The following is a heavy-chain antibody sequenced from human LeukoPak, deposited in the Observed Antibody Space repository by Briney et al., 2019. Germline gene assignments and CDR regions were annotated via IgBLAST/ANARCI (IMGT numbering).Heavy chain of an antibody. CDR2: INHSGST. CDR3: ARRRRAIYGSPFGY. V-gene: IGHV4-34*01. J-gene: IGHJ4*02. D-gene: IGHD3-10*01. Sequence: SETLSLTCAVYGGPFSGYYWSWIRQPPGKGLEWIGEINHSGSTNYNPSLKSRVTISVDTSKNQFSLKLSSVTAADTAVYYCARRRRAIYGSPFGYWGQGTLVTVSS. CDR1: GGPFSGYY.